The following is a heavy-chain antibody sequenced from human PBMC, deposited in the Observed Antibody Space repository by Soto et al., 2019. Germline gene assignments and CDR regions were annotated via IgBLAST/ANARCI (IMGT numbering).Heavy chain of an antibody. Sequence: GGSLRLSCAASGFTFDDYAMHWVRQAPGKGLEWVSGISWNSGSIGYADSVKGRFTISRDNAKNSLYLQMNSLRAEDTALYYCAKDIGSGVRLELLGELDYWGQGTLVTVSS. D-gene: IGHD1-7*01. CDR2: ISWNSGSI. CDR3: AKDIGSGVRLELLGELDY. V-gene: IGHV3-9*01. J-gene: IGHJ4*02. CDR1: GFTFDDYA.